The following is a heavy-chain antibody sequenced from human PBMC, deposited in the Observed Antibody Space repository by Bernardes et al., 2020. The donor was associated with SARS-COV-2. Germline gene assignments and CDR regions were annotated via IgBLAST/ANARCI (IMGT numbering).Heavy chain of an antibody. V-gene: IGHV1-18*01. Sequence: ASVKVSCKASGYTFSSYGISWVRQAPGQGLEWMGWISGDNDRTNYAQNLQGRVTLTTDTSTSTAYMELRSLRSDDTAIYYCARQAWLRSATSPFDYWGQGTLVTVSS. J-gene: IGHJ4*02. D-gene: IGHD5-12*01. CDR2: ISGDNDRT. CDR1: GYTFSSYG. CDR3: ARQAWLRSATSPFDY.